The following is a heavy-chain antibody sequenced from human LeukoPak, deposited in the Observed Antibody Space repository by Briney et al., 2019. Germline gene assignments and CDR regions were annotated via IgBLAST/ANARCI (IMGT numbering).Heavy chain of an antibody. CDR2: IYYSGST. CDR3: ARVDRRRIMITFGGVIGDFDY. CDR1: GGSISSSSYY. V-gene: IGHV4-39*07. J-gene: IGHJ4*02. Sequence: PSETLSLTCTVSGGSISSSSYYWGWIRQPPGKGLEWIGSIYYSGSTYYNPSLKSRVTISVDTSKNQFSLKLSSVTAADTAVYYCARVDRRRIMITFGGVIGDFDYWGQGTLVTVSS. D-gene: IGHD3-16*02.